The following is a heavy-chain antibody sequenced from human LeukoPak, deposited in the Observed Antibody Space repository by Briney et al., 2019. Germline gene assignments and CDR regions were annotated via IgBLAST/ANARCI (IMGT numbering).Heavy chain of an antibody. V-gene: IGHV4-38-2*02. Sequence: SETLSLTCSVSGYSINSGYYWGWIRQPPGKGLEWIGSIYHSGSTYYNPSLKSRVTISVDTSKNQFSLKLSSVTAADTAVYYCAREMADYGDYGGTYYYGMDVWGQGTTVTVSS. CDR1: GYSINSGYY. CDR3: AREMADYGDYGGTYYYGMDV. CDR2: IYHSGST. D-gene: IGHD4-17*01. J-gene: IGHJ6*02.